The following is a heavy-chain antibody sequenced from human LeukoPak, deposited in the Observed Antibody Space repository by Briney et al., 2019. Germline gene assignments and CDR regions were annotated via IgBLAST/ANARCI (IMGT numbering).Heavy chain of an antibody. J-gene: IGHJ5*02. D-gene: IGHD6-19*01. V-gene: IGHV4-59*01. CDR1: GGSISSYY. CDR3: AREQYSSGWYPRYNWFDP. Sequence: SETLSLTCTVSGGSISSYYWSWIRQPPGKGLEWIGYIYYSGSTNYNPSLKSRVTISVDTSKNQFSLKLSSVTAADTAVYYCAREQYSSGWYPRYNWFDPWGQGTLVTVSS. CDR2: IYYSGST.